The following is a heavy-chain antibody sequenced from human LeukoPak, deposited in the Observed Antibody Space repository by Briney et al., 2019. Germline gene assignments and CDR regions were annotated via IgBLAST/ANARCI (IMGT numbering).Heavy chain of an antibody. CDR3: ARVPTVTTGENY. V-gene: IGHV4-34*01. Sequence: SETLSLTCAVYGGSFSGYYWSWIRQPPGKGLEWIGEINHSGSTNYNPSLKSRVTISVDTSKNQFSLKLSSVTAADTAVYYCARVPTVTTGENYWGQGTLVTVSS. J-gene: IGHJ4*02. CDR2: INHSGST. CDR1: GGSFSGYY. D-gene: IGHD4-17*01.